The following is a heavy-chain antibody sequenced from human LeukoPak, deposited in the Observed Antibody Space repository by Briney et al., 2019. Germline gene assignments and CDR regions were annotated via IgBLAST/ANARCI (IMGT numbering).Heavy chain of an antibody. CDR3: ARDQEGSGTGY. J-gene: IGHJ4*02. Sequence: KPSETLSLTCTVSGGSISSGDYYWSWIRQHPGKGLEWIGYIYYSGSTYYNPSLKSRVTISLDTSKNQFSLKLSSVTAADTAVYYCARDQEGSGTGYWGQETLVTVSS. V-gene: IGHV4-31*03. CDR2: IYYSGST. D-gene: IGHD3-10*01. CDR1: GGSISSGDYY.